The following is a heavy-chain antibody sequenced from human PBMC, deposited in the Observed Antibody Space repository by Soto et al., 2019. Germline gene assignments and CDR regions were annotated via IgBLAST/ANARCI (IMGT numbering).Heavy chain of an antibody. D-gene: IGHD2-15*01. J-gene: IGHJ4*02. CDR1: GFTFTSSA. Sequence: SVKVSCKASGFTFTSSAMQWVRQARGQRLEWIGWIVVGSGNTNYAQKFQERVTITRDMSTSTAYMELSSLRSEDTAVYYCAAGNVDCSGGSCSTGRYFDYWGQG. CDR2: IVVGSGNT. V-gene: IGHV1-58*02. CDR3: AAGNVDCSGGSCSTGRYFDY.